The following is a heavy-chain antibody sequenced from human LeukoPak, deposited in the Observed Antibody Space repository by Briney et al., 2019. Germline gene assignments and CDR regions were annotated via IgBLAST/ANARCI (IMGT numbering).Heavy chain of an antibody. Sequence: GGSLRLSCAASGFTLGDYYMSWIRQAPGKGLKWVSYISGSSTDTNYADSVKGRFTVARDNAKSSLYLQMNSLRAEDTAVYHCARGHYGMDVWGQGTTVTVAS. CDR2: ISGSSTDT. V-gene: IGHV3-11*06. CDR1: GFTLGDYY. CDR3: ARGHYGMDV. J-gene: IGHJ6*02.